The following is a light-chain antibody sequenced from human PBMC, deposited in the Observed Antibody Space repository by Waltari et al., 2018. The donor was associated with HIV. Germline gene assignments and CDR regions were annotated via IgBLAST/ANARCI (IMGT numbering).Light chain of an antibody. CDR1: SSDVGGYNY. CDR2: EVS. J-gene: IGLJ2*01. V-gene: IGLV2-14*01. CDR3: SSYTSSSTYVV. Sequence: QSALTQPASVSGSPGQSITISCTGTSSDVGGYNYVSWYQQNPGKAPKLMIYEVSNRPSGVSNRFSGSKSGNTASLTISGLQAEDEADYYCSSYTSSSTYVVFGGGTKLTVL.